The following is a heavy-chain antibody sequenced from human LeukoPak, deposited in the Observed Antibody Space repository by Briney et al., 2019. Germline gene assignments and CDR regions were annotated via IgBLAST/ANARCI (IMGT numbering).Heavy chain of an antibody. CDR3: ARSKSSGWFDFDY. D-gene: IGHD6-19*01. CDR1: GGSISSSSYY. J-gene: IGHJ4*02. CDR2: IYYSGST. V-gene: IGHV4-39*07. Sequence: PSETLSLTCTVSGGSISSSSYYWGWIRQPPGKGLEWIGSIYYSGSTYYNPSLKSRVTISVDTSKNQFSLKLSSVTAADTAVYYCARSKSSGWFDFDYWGQGTLVTVSS.